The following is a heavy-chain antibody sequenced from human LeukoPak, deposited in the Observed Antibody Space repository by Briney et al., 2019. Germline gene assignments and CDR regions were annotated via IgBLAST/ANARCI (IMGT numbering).Heavy chain of an antibody. CDR3: ATHYSAYDPFDY. D-gene: IGHD5-12*01. Sequence: GESLKISCKGSGYTFSNYWIGWVRQMPGKGLEWMGNIYPGYSDTRYSPSFQGQVTISADKSISTAYLQWSSLKASDTAMYYCATHYSAYDPFDYWGQGTLVTVSS. J-gene: IGHJ4*02. V-gene: IGHV5-51*01. CDR1: GYTFSNYW. CDR2: IYPGYSDT.